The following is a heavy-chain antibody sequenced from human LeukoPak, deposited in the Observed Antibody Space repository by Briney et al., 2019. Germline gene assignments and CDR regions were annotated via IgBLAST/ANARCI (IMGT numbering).Heavy chain of an antibody. CDR2: ISYSGST. CDR3: ARAPPGIGYYFDN. V-gene: IGHV4-59*01. D-gene: IGHD1-14*01. CDR1: GGSISNYY. Sequence: SETLSLTCTVSGGSISNYYWSWIRQPPGKELEWIGDISYSGSTTYKPSLISRVTISVDTSKNQSSLKLNSVTAADTAVYYCARAPPGIGYYFDNWGQGTLVTVSS. J-gene: IGHJ4*02.